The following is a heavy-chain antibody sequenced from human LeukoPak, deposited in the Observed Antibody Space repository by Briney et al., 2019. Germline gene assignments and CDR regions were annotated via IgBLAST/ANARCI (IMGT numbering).Heavy chain of an antibody. D-gene: IGHD4-23*01. CDR3: TRELRWYFDY. CDR2: IRSKAYGGTT. J-gene: IGHJ4*02. Sequence: PGGSLRLSCTASGFTFGDYAMSWVRQAPGKGLEWVGFIRSKAYGGTTEYAASVNGRFTISRDDSKSIAYLQMNSLKTEDTAVYYCTRELRWYFDYWGQGTLVTVSS. CDR1: GFTFGDYA. V-gene: IGHV3-49*04.